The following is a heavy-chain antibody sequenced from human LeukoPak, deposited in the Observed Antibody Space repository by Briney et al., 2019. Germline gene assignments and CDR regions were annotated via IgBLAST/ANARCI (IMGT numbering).Heavy chain of an antibody. CDR1: GGSISSYY. CDR3: ARNGLGGYCSSTSCTAGVALYYFDY. J-gene: IGHJ4*02. Sequence: SETLSLTCTVSGGSISSYYWSWIRQPPGKGLEWIGEINHSGSTNYNPSLKSRVTISVDTSKNQFSLKLSSVTAADTAVYYCARNGLGGYCSSTSCTAGVALYYFDYWGQGTLVTVSS. V-gene: IGHV4-34*01. CDR2: INHSGST. D-gene: IGHD2-2*01.